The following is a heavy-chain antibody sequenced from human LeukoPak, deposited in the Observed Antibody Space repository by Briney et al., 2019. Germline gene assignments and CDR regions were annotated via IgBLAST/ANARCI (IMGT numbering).Heavy chain of an antibody. CDR3: ARGSSSSHHPALS. D-gene: IGHD6-13*01. Sequence: SETLSLTCTVSGLSISSSNSYWGWIRQPPGKGLEWIGCIYYTGNLYSNASLKSRVIISIDTSKNQYSLQLSSVTAPDTALYYCARGSSSSHHPALSWGQGTLVTVSS. J-gene: IGHJ4*02. CDR1: GLSISSSNSY. V-gene: IGHV4-39*07. CDR2: IYYTGNL.